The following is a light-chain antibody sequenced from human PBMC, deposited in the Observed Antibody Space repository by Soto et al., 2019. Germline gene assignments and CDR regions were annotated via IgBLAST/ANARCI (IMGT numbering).Light chain of an antibody. CDR3: QQRSNWPPIT. J-gene: IGKJ5*01. V-gene: IGKV3-11*01. CDR2: QTS. CDR1: QYINTR. Sequence: EIVLTQSPATLSSFPGDRVTLSCRASQYINTRLAWYQHRPGQAPRLLIYQTSIRAAGIPARFSASGTGTEFTLTISSLQSEDFAVYYCQQRSNWPPITFGQGTRLEI.